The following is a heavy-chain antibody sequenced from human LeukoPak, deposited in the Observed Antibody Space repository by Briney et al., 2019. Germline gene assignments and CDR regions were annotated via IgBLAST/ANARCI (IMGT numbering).Heavy chain of an antibody. J-gene: IGHJ3*02. CDR2: ISGSGGST. CDR1: GFTFSSYA. V-gene: IGHV3-23*01. CDR3: AKHVSSSSWIDAFDI. D-gene: IGHD6-13*01. Sequence: HPGASLRLSCAASGFTFSSYAMSWVRQAPGMGLEWVSAISGSGGSTYYADSVKGRFTISRDNSKNTLYLQMNSLRAEDTAVYYCAKHVSSSSWIDAFDIWGQGTMVTVSS.